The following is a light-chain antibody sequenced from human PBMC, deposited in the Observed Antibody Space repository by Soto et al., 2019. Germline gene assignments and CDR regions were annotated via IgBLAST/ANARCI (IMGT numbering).Light chain of an antibody. V-gene: IGKV3-20*01. CDR1: QVVSSSY. CDR3: QQYGTFPFS. CDR2: HAS. Sequence: EIVLTQSPGTLSLSPGESATLSCRANQVVSSSYLAWYQQKPGQAPRLLIYHASDRATGVPDRFSGSGSGTDFALTITRLEPEDFALFYCQQYGTFPFSFGQWTKLEIK. J-gene: IGKJ2*01.